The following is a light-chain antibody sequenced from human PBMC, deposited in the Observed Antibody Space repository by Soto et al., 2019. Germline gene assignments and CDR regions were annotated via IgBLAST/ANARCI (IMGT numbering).Light chain of an antibody. CDR1: QSINNY. J-gene: IGKJ4*01. CDR3: QSRGIWPPGAT. V-gene: IGKV3-11*01. CDR2: DAS. Sequence: EIVLTQSPVTLSLSPGERATLSCRASQSINNYLAWYQQKPGQPPRLLIYDASNRATAIPVRFSGSGSGTDFTLTISSLEPEDSAVYYCQSRGIWPPGATFGGGTKVEL.